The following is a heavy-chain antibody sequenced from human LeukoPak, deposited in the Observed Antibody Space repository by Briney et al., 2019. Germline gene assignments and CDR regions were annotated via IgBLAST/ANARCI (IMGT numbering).Heavy chain of an antibody. Sequence: SETLSFTCTVSGGSIRNYYWSWIRQSPGRKLEWIGHIYYSGGAKYNPSLKSRVTISVDTSKNQFSLRLSSVTAADTAVYYCARLSEYTSSFHYLDVWGNGTTVTVSS. CDR1: GGSIRNYY. D-gene: IGHD6-6*01. CDR2: IYYSGGA. V-gene: IGHV4-59*08. CDR3: ARLSEYTSSFHYLDV. J-gene: IGHJ6*03.